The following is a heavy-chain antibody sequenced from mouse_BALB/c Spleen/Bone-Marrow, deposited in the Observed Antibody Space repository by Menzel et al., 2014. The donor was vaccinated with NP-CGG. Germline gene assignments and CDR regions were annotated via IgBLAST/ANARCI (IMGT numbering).Heavy chain of an antibody. Sequence: EVQLVESGGGLVQPGGSRKLSCAASGLTFSSFGMHWVRQAPEKGLEWVAYISSGSSTVYYADTVKGRFTISRDNPKNTLFLQMTSLRSEDTAMYYCARYGNYFYAMDYWGQGTSVTVSS. CDR2: ISSGSSTV. J-gene: IGHJ4*01. CDR1: GLTFSSFG. V-gene: IGHV5-17*02. CDR3: ARYGNYFYAMDY. D-gene: IGHD2-1*01.